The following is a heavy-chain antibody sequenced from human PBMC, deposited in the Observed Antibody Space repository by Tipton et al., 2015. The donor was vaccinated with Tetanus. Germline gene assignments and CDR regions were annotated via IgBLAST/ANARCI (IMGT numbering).Heavy chain of an antibody. CDR1: GFTFRSYG. Sequence: SGFTFRSYGMHWVRQAPGKGLEWAALIWYDGSNKNYADSVKGRFTISRDNSKNTLYLQMNSLSAEDTAVYYCARDIAIVRARDWYFDVWGRGTLVTVSS. CDR2: IWYDGSNK. CDR3: ARDIAIVRARDWYFDV. V-gene: IGHV3-33*01. J-gene: IGHJ2*01. D-gene: IGHD2/OR15-2a*01.